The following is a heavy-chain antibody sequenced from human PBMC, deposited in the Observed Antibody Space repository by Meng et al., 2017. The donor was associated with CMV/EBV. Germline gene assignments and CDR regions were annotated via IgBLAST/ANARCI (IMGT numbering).Heavy chain of an antibody. D-gene: IGHD6-13*01. V-gene: IGHV3-23*01. J-gene: IGHJ4*02. Sequence: GESLKISCAASGFTFSSYAMSWVRQAPGKGLEWVSAISGSGGSTYYADSVKGRFTISRDNSKNTLYLQMNSLRAEDTAVYYCAKGFRAYSSSWYDVSDYWGQGTLVTAPQ. CDR2: ISGSGGST. CDR3: AKGFRAYSSSWYDVSDY. CDR1: GFTFSSYA.